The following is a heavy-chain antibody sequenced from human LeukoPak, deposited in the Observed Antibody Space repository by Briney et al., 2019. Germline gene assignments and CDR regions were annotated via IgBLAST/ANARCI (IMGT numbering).Heavy chain of an antibody. J-gene: IGHJ6*02. CDR1: GYSFTSYW. Sequence: GEPLKISCKGSGYSFTSYWIGWVRQMPGKGLEWMGIIYPGDSDTRYSPSFQGQVTISADKSISTAYLQWSSLKASDTAMYYCARHGSGYCSGGSCYQYYYYGMDVWGQGTTVTVSS. V-gene: IGHV5-51*01. CDR3: ARHGSGYCSGGSCYQYYYYGMDV. CDR2: IYPGDSDT. D-gene: IGHD2-15*01.